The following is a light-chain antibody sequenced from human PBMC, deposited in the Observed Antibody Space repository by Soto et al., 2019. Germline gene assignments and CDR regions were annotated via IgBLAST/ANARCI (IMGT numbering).Light chain of an antibody. Sequence: VMTQAPATLSIYPGERATLSCRASQSVSSNLAWYQQKPGQAPRLLIYGASTRATGIPARFSGSGSGTEFTLTISSLQSEDFAVYYCQQYNNWPPEGTFGQGTKVDIK. CDR3: QQYNNWPPEGT. V-gene: IGKV3-15*01. J-gene: IGKJ1*01. CDR2: GAS. CDR1: QSVSSN.